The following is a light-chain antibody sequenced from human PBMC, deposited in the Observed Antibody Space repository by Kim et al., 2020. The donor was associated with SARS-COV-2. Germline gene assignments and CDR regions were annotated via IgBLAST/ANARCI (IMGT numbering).Light chain of an antibody. V-gene: IGLV3-1*01. Sequence: SYELTQPPSVSVSPGQTASITCSGEDLGNKNACWYQQKPGQSPVLVIYQDRRRPSGIPERFSGSNSGNTATLTISGTQTTDEADYYCQTSDSSTAAVFGGGTQLTVL. J-gene: IGLJ2*01. CDR2: QDR. CDR1: DLGNKN. CDR3: QTSDSSTAAV.